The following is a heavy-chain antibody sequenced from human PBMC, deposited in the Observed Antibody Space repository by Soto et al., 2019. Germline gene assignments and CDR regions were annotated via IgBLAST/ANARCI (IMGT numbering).Heavy chain of an antibody. CDR1: GFTFSSYE. Sequence: GGSLRLSCAASGFTFSSYEMNWVRQAPGKGLEWVSYISSSGSTIYYADSVKGRFTISRDNAKNSLYLQMNSLRAEDTAVYYCAREQQLARWFDPWGQGTLVTVSS. D-gene: IGHD6-13*01. V-gene: IGHV3-48*03. J-gene: IGHJ5*02. CDR2: ISSSGSTI. CDR3: AREQQLARWFDP.